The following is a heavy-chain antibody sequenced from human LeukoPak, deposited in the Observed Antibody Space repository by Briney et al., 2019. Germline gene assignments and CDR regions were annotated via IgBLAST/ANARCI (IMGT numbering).Heavy chain of an antibody. V-gene: IGHV4-34*01. Sequence: SETLSLTCAVYGGSFSGYYWSWIRQPPRKGLEWIGEINHSGSTNYNPSLKSRVTISVDTSKNQFSLKLSSVTAADTAVYYCARGLVLLWFGGLNRFDPWGQGTLVTVSS. D-gene: IGHD3-10*01. CDR2: INHSGST. CDR1: GGSFSGYY. CDR3: ARGLVLLWFGGLNRFDP. J-gene: IGHJ5*02.